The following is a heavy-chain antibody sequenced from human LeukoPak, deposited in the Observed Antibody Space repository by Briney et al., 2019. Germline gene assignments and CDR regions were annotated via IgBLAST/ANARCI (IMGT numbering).Heavy chain of an antibody. CDR1: GYTFTSYY. V-gene: IGHV1-46*01. CDR2: INPSGGST. CDR3: AKEAYGSGEKMADY. Sequence: ASVKVSCKASGYTFTSYYMHWVRQAPGQGLEWMGIINPSGGSTSYAQKFQGRVAMTRDTSTSTVYMELNSLRLEDTAVYYCAKEAYGSGEKMADYWGQGTLVTVSS. J-gene: IGHJ4*02. D-gene: IGHD3-10*01.